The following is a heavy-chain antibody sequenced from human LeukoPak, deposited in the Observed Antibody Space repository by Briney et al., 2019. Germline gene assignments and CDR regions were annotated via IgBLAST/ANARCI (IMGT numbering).Heavy chain of an antibody. CDR2: IIPIFGTA. V-gene: IGHV1-69*01. J-gene: IGHJ4*02. Sequence: SVKVSCKASGGTFSSYAISWVRQAPGQGLEWMGGIIPIFGTANYAQKFQGRVTITADESTSTAYMELSSLRSEDMAVYYCARGLLRYCSGGSCPYWYWGQGTLVTVSS. CDR3: ARGLLRYCSGGSCPYWY. CDR1: GGTFSSYA. D-gene: IGHD2-15*01.